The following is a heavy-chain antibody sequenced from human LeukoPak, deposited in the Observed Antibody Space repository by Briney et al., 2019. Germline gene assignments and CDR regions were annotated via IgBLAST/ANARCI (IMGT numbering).Heavy chain of an antibody. CDR3: ARAATGTIDY. CDR1: GGSFSGYY. J-gene: IGHJ4*02. V-gene: IGHV4-34*01. D-gene: IGHD1-7*01. Sequence: PSETLSLTCAVYGGSFSGYYWSWIRQPPGKGLEWIGEINHSGSTNYNPSLKSRLTISVDTSKNQFSLKLSSVTAADMAVYYCARAATGTIDYWGQGTLVTVSS. CDR2: INHSGST.